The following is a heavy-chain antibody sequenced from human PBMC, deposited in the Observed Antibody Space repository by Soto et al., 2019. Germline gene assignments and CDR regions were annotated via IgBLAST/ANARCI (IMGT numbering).Heavy chain of an antibody. D-gene: IGHD6-6*01. CDR3: AREIERRAAQTNYTDV. J-gene: IGHJ6*03. V-gene: IGHV3-66*01. CDR2: ISSGGST. Sequence: GKGLEWVSVISSGGSTFYADSVKGRFPISRDNSKNTVYLQMNSLRAEDAGVYYCAREIERRAAQTNYTDVWGKGTTVTVSS.